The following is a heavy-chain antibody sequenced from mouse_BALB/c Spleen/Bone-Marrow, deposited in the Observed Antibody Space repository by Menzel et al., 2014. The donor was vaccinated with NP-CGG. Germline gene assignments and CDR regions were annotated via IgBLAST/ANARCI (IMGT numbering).Heavy chain of an antibody. Sequence: EVKLQESGGGLVKPGGSLELSCAVSGFTFSDYYMYWVRQNPEKRLEWVATINDGGSYTYYPDSVKGRFTISRDNAKNNLYLQMSSLKSEDTAMYYCARDGNFAMDYWGQGTSVTVSS. CDR2: INDGGSYT. D-gene: IGHD2-1*01. CDR1: GFTFSDYY. CDR3: ARDGNFAMDY. J-gene: IGHJ4*01. V-gene: IGHV5-4*02.